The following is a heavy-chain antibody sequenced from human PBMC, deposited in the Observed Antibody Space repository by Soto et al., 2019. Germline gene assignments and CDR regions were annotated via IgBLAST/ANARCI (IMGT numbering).Heavy chain of an antibody. D-gene: IGHD6-13*01. Sequence: QALSLTFAISGDSVSSNSAAWNWIRHSPSRGLEWLGRTYYRSKWHSEYAVSVKSRISIKPDTSKNQFSLQLNSVTPEDTAMYYCARVVGSSEHDYWGQGTLVTVSS. CDR3: ARVVGSSEHDY. V-gene: IGHV6-1*01. J-gene: IGHJ4*02. CDR2: TYYRSKWHS. CDR1: GDSVSSNSAA.